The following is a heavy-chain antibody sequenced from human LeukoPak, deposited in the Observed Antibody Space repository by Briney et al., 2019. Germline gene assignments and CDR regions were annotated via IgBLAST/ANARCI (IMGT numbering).Heavy chain of an antibody. Sequence: GASVKVSCKASGYTFTGYYMHWVRQAPGQGLEWMGWINPNSGGTNYAQKFQGRVTMTRDTSISTAYMELSRPRSDDTAVYYCARDPAPLYGPVNNWFDPWGQGTLVTVSS. CDR2: INPNSGGT. V-gene: IGHV1-2*02. J-gene: IGHJ5*02. D-gene: IGHD2-2*02. CDR3: ARDPAPLYGPVNNWFDP. CDR1: GYTFTGYY.